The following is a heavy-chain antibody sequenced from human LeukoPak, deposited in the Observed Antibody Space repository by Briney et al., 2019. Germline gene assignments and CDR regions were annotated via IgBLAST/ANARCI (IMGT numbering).Heavy chain of an antibody. Sequence: GGSLRLSCVASGFTFSNYGMHWVRQAPGKGLEWVAVIWYDGSSKYYADSVKGRFTISRDNSKNTLYLQMNSLRAEDTAVYYCARGSPPLGYCSSTSCLPSDYWGQGTLVTVSS. CDR3: ARGSPPLGYCSSTSCLPSDY. D-gene: IGHD2-2*01. V-gene: IGHV3-33*08. CDR1: GFTFSNYG. CDR2: IWYDGSSK. J-gene: IGHJ4*02.